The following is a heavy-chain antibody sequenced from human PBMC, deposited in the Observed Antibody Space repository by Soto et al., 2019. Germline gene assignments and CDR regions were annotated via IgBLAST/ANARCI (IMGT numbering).Heavy chain of an antibody. CDR3: ARETNGGSFDI. Sequence: QVQLVESGGGVVQSGRSLRLSCEASGFTFSTYGMHWVRQAPGKGLEWVGLIWYDGTNEHYADSVKGRFTISKDNSKNTLYLEMSGLRVEDTAVYYCARETNGGSFDIWGQGTMVTVSS. CDR1: GFTFSTYG. J-gene: IGHJ3*02. V-gene: IGHV3-33*01. D-gene: IGHD2-8*01. CDR2: IWYDGTNE.